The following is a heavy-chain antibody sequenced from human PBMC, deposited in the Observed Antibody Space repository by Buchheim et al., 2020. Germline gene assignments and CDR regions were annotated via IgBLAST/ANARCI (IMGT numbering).Heavy chain of an antibody. J-gene: IGHJ5*02. CDR1: GYTFTGYY. CDR3: ARDSEEYGSGTYGNP. V-gene: IGHV1-2*02. D-gene: IGHD1-26*01. Sequence: QVQLVQSGAEVKKSGASVKVSCKASGYTFTGYYMHWVRQAPGQGLEWMGWINPNTGGTNYAQKLQGRVTMTRDTFVSTAYMELSKLRSDDTAVYYCARDSEEYGSGTYGNPWGQGTL. CDR2: INPNTGGT.